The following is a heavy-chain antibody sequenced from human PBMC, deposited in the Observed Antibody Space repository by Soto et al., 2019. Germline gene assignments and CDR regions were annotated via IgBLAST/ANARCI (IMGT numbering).Heavy chain of an antibody. J-gene: IGHJ4*02. CDR1: GFTFDDYA. D-gene: IGHD6-13*01. CDR3: EKDYEGGSSSWNAFDY. CDR2: ISWNSVSI. V-gene: IGHV3-9*01. Sequence: EAQLVESGGGLVQPGRSLRLSCAASGFTFDDYAMHWVRQAPGKGLEWVSGISWNSVSIGYADSVRGRFTISRDNAKNSLYLEMNSLRAEDTALYYCEKDYEGGSSSWNAFDYWGQGTLATVSS.